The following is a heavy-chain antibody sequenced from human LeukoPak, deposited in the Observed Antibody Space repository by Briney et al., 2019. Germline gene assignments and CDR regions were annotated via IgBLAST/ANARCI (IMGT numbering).Heavy chain of an antibody. J-gene: IGHJ4*02. CDR2: ISYDGSNK. D-gene: IGHD2-2*02. Sequence: PGRSLRLSCAASGFIFSSYAMHWVRQAPGKGLEWVAVISYDGSNKYYADSVKGRFTISRDNSKNTLYLQMNSLRAEDTAVYYCARGTGYCSSTSCYTVDYWGQGTLVTVSS. CDR1: GFIFSSYA. V-gene: IGHV3-30*01. CDR3: ARGTGYCSSTSCYTVDY.